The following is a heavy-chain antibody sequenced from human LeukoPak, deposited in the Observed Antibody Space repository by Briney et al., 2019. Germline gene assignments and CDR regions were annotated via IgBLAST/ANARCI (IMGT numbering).Heavy chain of an antibody. Sequence: TSETLSLTCTVSGGSISSGSYYWSWIRQPAGKGLEWIGRIYTSGSTNYNPSLKSRVTISVDTSKNQFSLKLSSVTAADTAVYYCAREGTLVPAATSYYYYMDVWGKGTTVTVSS. J-gene: IGHJ6*03. D-gene: IGHD2-2*01. CDR3: AREGTLVPAATSYYYYMDV. V-gene: IGHV4-61*02. CDR2: IYTSGST. CDR1: GGSISSGSYY.